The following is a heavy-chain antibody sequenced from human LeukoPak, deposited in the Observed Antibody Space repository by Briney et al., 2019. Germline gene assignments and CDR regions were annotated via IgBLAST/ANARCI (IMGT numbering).Heavy chain of an antibody. CDR1: GLIYYRYE. CDR3: ARESYYDRSGYGMDV. J-gene: IGHJ6*02. D-gene: IGHD3-22*01. CDR2: ISSSGSTI. Sequence: GGSLSLLCAVSGLIYYRYEIICVRQAPGKGLICVSYISSSGSTIYYADSVEGRFNIYRHNAKNSLYSKMKTVNSEDTAVYYCARESYYDRSGYGMDVWGQGATVTVCS. V-gene: IGHV3-48*03.